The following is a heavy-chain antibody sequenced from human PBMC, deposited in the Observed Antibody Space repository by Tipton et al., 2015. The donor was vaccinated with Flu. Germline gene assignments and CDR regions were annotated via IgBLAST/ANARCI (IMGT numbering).Heavy chain of an antibody. D-gene: IGHD2-15*01. CDR1: GYSISSGYY. Sequence: LRLSCAVSGYSISSGYYWGWIRQPPGKGLEWIGGIYHSGSTYYNPSLKSRVTISVDTSKNQFSLKLSSVTAAETAVYYCARRYCSGGSCVTGWFDPWGQGTLVTVSS. CDR2: IYHSGST. V-gene: IGHV4-38-2*01. CDR3: ARRYCSGGSCVTGWFDP. J-gene: IGHJ5*02.